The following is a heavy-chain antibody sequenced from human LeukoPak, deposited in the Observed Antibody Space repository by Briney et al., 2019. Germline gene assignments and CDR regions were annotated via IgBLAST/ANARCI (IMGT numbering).Heavy chain of an antibody. CDR2: IYYSGIT. CDR3: ARFLELYGSGSGMDV. Sequence: SETLSLTCTVSGGSISSSSYYWGWIRQPPGKGLEWIGSIYYSGITYYNPSLKSRVTISVDTSKNQFSLKLSSVTAADTAVYYCARFLELYGSGSGMDVWGQGTTVTVSS. CDR1: GGSISSSSYY. V-gene: IGHV4-39*01. J-gene: IGHJ6*02. D-gene: IGHD3-10*01.